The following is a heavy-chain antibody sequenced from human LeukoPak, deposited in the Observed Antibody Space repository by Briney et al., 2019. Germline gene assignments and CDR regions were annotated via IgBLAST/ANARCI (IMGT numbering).Heavy chain of an antibody. V-gene: IGHV4-59*01. J-gene: IGHJ4*02. D-gene: IGHD1-26*01. CDR1: GGSISSYY. Sequence: PSETLSLTCTVSGGSISSYYWSWIRQPPGKGLEWIGYICYSGSTNYNPSLKSRVTISVDTSKNQFSLKLSSVTAADTAVYYCARDTESGSYSYWGQGTLVTVSS. CDR3: ARDTESGSYSY. CDR2: ICYSGST.